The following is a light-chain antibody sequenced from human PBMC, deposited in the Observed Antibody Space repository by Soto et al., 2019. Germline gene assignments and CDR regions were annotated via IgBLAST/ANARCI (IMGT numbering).Light chain of an antibody. CDR1: QDISSW. J-gene: IGKJ5*01. V-gene: IGKV1D-16*01. Sequence: QMSDAPCSVAASGGGRVTKTCQASQDISSWLAWYQQKPGRAPSLLIYAASSLQSGVPSRFSGRGSGTDFTLILARLHPYDFATYYGQQYHTSSITFGQGTRLDIK. CDR2: AAS. CDR3: QQYHTSSIT.